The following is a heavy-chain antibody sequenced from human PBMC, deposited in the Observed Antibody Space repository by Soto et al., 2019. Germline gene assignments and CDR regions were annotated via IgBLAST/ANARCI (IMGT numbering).Heavy chain of an antibody. CDR1: GFTFSRYA. CDR2: ISFGGGYST. CDR3: ANSCFPEGGNNPPIGP. J-gene: IGHJ5*02. Sequence: GGSLRLSCAVSGFTFSRYAMSWVRQAPGKGLEWISSISFGGGYSTYYADSVKGRVTISRDNSKNILYLQMNGLRAEDKAKYQCANSCFPEGGNNPPIGPWGRETLFTVPS. D-gene: IGHD1-1*01. V-gene: IGHV3-23*01.